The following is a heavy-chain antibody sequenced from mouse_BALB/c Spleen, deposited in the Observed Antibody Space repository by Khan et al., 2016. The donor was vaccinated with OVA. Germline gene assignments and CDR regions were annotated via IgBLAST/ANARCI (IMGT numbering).Heavy chain of an antibody. D-gene: IGHD2-3*01. CDR2: INTYTGEP. V-gene: IGHV9-3-1*01. Sequence: VQLQESGPEVKKPGETVKISCKASGYSFTNYGMNWVRQAPGKGLKWMGWINTYTGEPPYAADFKGRFAFSLETSASTAYLQINNLENEDTATEFSASDGYGYIDVEGAGTTVTVSS. CDR1: GYSFTNYG. CDR3: ASDGYGYIDV. J-gene: IGHJ1*01.